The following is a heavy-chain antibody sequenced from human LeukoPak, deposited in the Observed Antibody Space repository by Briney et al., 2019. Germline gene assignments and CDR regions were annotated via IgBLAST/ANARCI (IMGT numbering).Heavy chain of an antibody. D-gene: IGHD6-13*01. CDR1: GGSFSGYY. V-gene: IGHV4-34*01. J-gene: IGHJ4*02. Sequence: SETLSLTHAVYGGSFSGYYWSWIRQPPGKGLEWIGEINHSGSTNYNPSLKSRVTISVDTSKNQFSLKLSSVTAADTAVYYCARESVSYSSSWYFDYWGQGTLVTVSS. CDR3: ARESVSYSSSWYFDY. CDR2: INHSGST.